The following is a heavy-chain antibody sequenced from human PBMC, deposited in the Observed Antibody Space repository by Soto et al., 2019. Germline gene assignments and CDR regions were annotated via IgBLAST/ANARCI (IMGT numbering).Heavy chain of an antibody. CDR3: ARTPLPFFDY. CDR1: GYTFTSYY. Sequence: ASVKVSCKASGYTFTSYYMHWVRQAPGQGLEWMGRISANNGNTNYAQKFQGRVTMTTDTSTSTAYMGLRSLRSDDTAVYYCARTPLPFFDYWGQGTLVTVSS. CDR2: ISANNGNT. V-gene: IGHV1-18*04. J-gene: IGHJ4*02.